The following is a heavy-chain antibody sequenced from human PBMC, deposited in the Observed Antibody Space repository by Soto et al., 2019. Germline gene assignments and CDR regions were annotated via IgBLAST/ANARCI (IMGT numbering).Heavy chain of an antibody. V-gene: IGHV1-69*06. CDR2: IIPIFGTA. J-gene: IGHJ6*02. CDR3: ARGDKYYDSSGYQSLDYYYGMDV. Sequence: QVQLVQSGAEVKKPGSSVKVSCKASGGTFSSYAISWVRQAPGQGLEWMGGIIPIFGTANYAQKFQGRVRITADKYTSTAYMELSSQRFEDTDVYYCARGDKYYDSSGYQSLDYYYGMDVWGQGTTVTVSS. CDR1: GGTFSSYA. D-gene: IGHD3-22*01.